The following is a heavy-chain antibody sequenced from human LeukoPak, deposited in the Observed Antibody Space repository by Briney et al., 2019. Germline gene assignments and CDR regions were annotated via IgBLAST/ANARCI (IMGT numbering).Heavy chain of an antibody. Sequence: ATVKVSCKASGYTFTGYYMHWVRQAPGQGLEWMGWINPNSGGTNYAQKFQGRVTMTRDTSISTAYMELSRLRSDDTAVYYCASIYGLYQLSFGYWGQGTLVTVSS. J-gene: IGHJ4*02. V-gene: IGHV1-2*02. CDR3: ASIYGLYQLSFGY. D-gene: IGHD2-2*01. CDR2: INPNSGGT. CDR1: GYTFTGYY.